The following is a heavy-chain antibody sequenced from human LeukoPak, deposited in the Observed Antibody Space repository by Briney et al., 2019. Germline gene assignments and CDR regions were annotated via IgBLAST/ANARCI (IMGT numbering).Heavy chain of an antibody. Sequence: SETLSLTCTVSGGSISSYYWSWIRQPPGKGLEWIGYIYYSGSTNYNPSLKSRVTISVDTSKNQFSLKLSSVTAADTAVYYCARGHYYDTDHPYYYYMDVWGKGTTVTVSS. CDR2: IYYSGST. J-gene: IGHJ6*03. CDR1: GGSISSYY. V-gene: IGHV4-59*08. CDR3: ARGHYYDTDHPYYYYMDV. D-gene: IGHD3-22*01.